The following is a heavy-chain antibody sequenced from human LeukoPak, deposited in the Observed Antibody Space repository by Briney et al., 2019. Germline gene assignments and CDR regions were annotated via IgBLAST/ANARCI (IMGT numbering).Heavy chain of an antibody. CDR2: MNPNSGNT. D-gene: IGHD5-24*01. CDR1: GYTFTSYD. Sequence: GASVKVSCKASGYTFTSYDINWVRQATGQGLEWMGWMNPNSGNTGYAQKFQGRVTITRNTSISTAYMELSSLRSEDTAVYYCARRATMNWGRNWFDPWGQGTLVTVSS. J-gene: IGHJ5*02. CDR3: ARRATMNWGRNWFDP. V-gene: IGHV1-8*03.